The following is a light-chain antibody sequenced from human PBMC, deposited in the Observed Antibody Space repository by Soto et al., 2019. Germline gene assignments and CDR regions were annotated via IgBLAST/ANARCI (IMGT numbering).Light chain of an antibody. V-gene: IGLV2-23*01. Sequence: QSVLTQPASVSGSPGQSITISCTGTSSDVGSYNLVSWYQQHPDKAPKVMIYEGNKRPSGVSNRFSGSKSANTASLTISGLQTEDEADYYCCSYAGTNTFVFGTGTKLTVL. J-gene: IGLJ1*01. CDR3: CSYAGTNTFV. CDR2: EGN. CDR1: SSDVGSYNL.